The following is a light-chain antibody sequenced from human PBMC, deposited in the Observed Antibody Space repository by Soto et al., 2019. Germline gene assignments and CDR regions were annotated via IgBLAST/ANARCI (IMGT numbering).Light chain of an antibody. J-gene: IGKJ2*01. V-gene: IGKV1-39*01. CDR3: QQSYTTPVYT. CDR2: AAS. CDR1: QTIIFY. Sequence: DIQMTQSPSSLSASVGDRVTITRRASQTIIFYLNWYQQKPGQAPRLLIYAASNLQSGVPSRFSGSGSGTEFTLTISSLQPEDFATYFCQQSYTTPVYTFGQGTKVDIK.